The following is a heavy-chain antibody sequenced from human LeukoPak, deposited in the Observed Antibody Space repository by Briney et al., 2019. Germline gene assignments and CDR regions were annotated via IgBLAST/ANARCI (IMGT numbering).Heavy chain of an antibody. CDR3: AKSLELVRAFDI. CDR1: GFTFDDYA. V-gene: IGHV3-9*01. Sequence: GGSLRLSCAASGFTFDDYAMHWVRQAPGKGLEWVSGISWNSGSIGYADSVKGRFTISRDNAKNSLYLQMNSLRAEDTALYYCAKSLELVRAFDIWGQGTMVTVSS. D-gene: IGHD6-13*01. J-gene: IGHJ3*02. CDR2: ISWNSGSI.